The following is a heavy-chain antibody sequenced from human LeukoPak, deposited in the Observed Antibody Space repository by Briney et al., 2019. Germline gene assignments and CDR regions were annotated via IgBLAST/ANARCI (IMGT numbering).Heavy chain of an antibody. V-gene: IGHV3-9*01. J-gene: IGHJ4*02. Sequence: GGSLRLSCAASGFTFNNYGMHWVRQAPGKGLEWLSIISCNSGYIDYADSVKGRFTISRDNAKKSLDLQMNSLRAEDTAFYYCAKVRGTYSSGYFFDYWGQGTLVTVSS. D-gene: IGHD6-19*01. CDR1: GFTFNNYG. CDR3: AKVRGTYSSGYFFDY. CDR2: ISCNSGYI.